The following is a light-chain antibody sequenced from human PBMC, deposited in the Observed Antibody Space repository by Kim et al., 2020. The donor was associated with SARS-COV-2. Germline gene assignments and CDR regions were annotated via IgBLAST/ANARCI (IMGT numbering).Light chain of an antibody. J-gene: IGKJ4*01. CDR2: GTS. Sequence: VSQGERATLSCRASQGVSSDLAWYQQRPGQPPRLLIYGTSTRASGVPAVFSGSGSGTQFTLTISSLQSEDFAVYYCQQYNNWPLTFGGGTKVDIK. CDR1: QGVSSD. CDR3: QQYNNWPLT. V-gene: IGKV3D-15*01.